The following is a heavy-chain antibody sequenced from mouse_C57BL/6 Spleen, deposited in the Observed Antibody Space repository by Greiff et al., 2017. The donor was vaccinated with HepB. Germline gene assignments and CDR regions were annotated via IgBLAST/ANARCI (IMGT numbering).Heavy chain of an antibody. CDR1: GFTFSDYY. Sequence: EVKLVESEGGLVQPGSSMKLSCTASGFTFSDYYMAWVRQVPEKGLEWVANINYDGSSTYYLDSLKSRFIISRDNAKNILYLQMSSLKSEDTATYYCARGASQLVFDYWGQGTTLTVSS. J-gene: IGHJ2*01. CDR2: INYDGSST. CDR3: ARGASQLVFDY. V-gene: IGHV5-16*01. D-gene: IGHD2-12*01.